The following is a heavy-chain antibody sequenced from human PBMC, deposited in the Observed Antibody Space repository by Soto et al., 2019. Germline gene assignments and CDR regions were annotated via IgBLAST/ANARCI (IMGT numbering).Heavy chain of an antibody. D-gene: IGHD5-18*01. CDR3: PKDRVSRYGYDYYNRGMSG. V-gene: IGHV4-31*03. Sequence: SETLSLTCTVSGGSISSRDHYWSWIRQHPGKGLEWIGYISYSGSTYYNPSLQSRLTISADTSKNQFSLKLSSMTAADRSWYYCPKDRVSRYGYDYYNRGMSGWRQGNRDTVSS. CDR2: ISYSGST. CDR1: GGSISSRDHY. J-gene: IGHJ6*02.